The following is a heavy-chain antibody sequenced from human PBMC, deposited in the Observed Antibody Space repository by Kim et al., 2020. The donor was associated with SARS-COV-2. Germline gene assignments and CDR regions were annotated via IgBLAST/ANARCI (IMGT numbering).Heavy chain of an antibody. CDR1: GYSFTSYW. V-gene: IGHV5-10-1*01. D-gene: IGHD6-13*01. CDR2: IDPSDSYT. J-gene: IGHJ6*02. Sequence: GESLKISCKGSGYSFTSYWISWVRQMPGKGLEWMGRIDPSDSYTNYSPSFQGHVTISADKSISTAYLQWSSLKASDTAMYYCARDPAAGTPTGRGDVWGQGTTVTVSS. CDR3: ARDPAAGTPTGRGDV.